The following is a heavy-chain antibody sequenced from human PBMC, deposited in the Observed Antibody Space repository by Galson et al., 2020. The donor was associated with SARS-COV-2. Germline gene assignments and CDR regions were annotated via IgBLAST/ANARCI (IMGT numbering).Heavy chain of an antibody. CDR2: IWYDGSNQ. V-gene: IGHV3-33*06. D-gene: IGHD2-2*03. CDR3: AKGWMYYYYGMDV. Sequence: GGSLRLSCAASGFTFSSSAMHWVRQAPGKGLEWVAVIWYDGSNQYYADSVKGRFIISRDNSKNTLNLQMNSLRAEDTAVYYCAKGWMYYYYGMDVWGQGTTVTVSS. CDR1: GFTFSSSA. J-gene: IGHJ6*02.